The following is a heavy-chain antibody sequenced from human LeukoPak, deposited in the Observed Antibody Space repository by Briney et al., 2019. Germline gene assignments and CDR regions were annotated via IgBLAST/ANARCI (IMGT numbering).Heavy chain of an antibody. Sequence: SETLSLTCTVSGGSISSSSYYWGWIRQPPGKGLEWIGCIYYSGSTYYDPSLKSPVTISVDTSKNQFSLKLSSVSAEDTAVYYCAKGPRADITVAHTVEKWGQGTLVTVSS. CDR3: AKGPRADITVAHTVEK. V-gene: IGHV4-39*07. D-gene: IGHD6-19*01. J-gene: IGHJ4*02. CDR2: IYYSGST. CDR1: GGSISSSSYY.